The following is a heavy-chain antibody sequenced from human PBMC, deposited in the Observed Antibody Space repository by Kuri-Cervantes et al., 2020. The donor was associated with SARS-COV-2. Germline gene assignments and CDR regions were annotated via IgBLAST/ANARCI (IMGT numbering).Heavy chain of an antibody. CDR1: GGSISSYY. D-gene: IGHD3-22*01. CDR3: ARDPAYYDSSGYYYRAFDI. CDR2: IYYSGST. J-gene: IGHJ3*02. V-gene: IGHV4-59*01. Sequence: GSLRLSCTVSGGSISSYYWSWIRQPPGKGLEWIGYIYYSGSTNYNPSLKSRVTISVDTSKNQFSLKLSSVTAADTAVYYCARDPAYYDSSGYYYRAFDIWGQGTMVTVSS.